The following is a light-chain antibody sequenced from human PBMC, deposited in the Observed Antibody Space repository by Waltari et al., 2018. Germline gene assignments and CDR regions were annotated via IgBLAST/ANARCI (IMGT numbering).Light chain of an antibody. V-gene: IGLV2-8*01. CDR1: RSTIGGYKY. CDR3: SSYAGSNNLV. Sequence: QSALTQPPSASGSPGPSVTISCTGTRSTIGGYKYVSWYRQHPGKGPKLLIYEVSKRPSGVPNRFSGSKSGNTASLTVSGLQAEDEADYYCSSYAGSNNLVFGTGTKVTVL. J-gene: IGLJ1*01. CDR2: EVS.